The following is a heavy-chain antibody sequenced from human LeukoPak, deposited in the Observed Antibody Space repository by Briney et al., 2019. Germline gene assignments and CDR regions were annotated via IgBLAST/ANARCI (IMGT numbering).Heavy chain of an antibody. D-gene: IGHD3-22*01. J-gene: IGHJ4*02. Sequence: HGGSLRLSCAASGFTFSSYAMSWVRQAPGKGLEWVSAISGSGGSTYYADSVKGRFTISRDDSKNTLYLQMNSLRAEDTAVYYCAKGNTMIVVVSDYWGQGTLVTVSS. CDR2: ISGSGGST. CDR3: AKGNTMIVVVSDY. CDR1: GFTFSSYA. V-gene: IGHV3-23*01.